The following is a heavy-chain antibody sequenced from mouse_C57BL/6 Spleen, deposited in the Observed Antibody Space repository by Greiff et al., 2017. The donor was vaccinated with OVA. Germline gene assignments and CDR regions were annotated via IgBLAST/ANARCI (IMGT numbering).Heavy chain of an antibody. V-gene: IGHV5-6*01. Sequence: DVQLVESGGDLVKPGGSLKLSCAASGFTFSSYGMSWVRQTPDKRLEWVATISSGGSYTYYPDSVKGRFTISRDNAKNTLYLQMSSLKSEDTAMYYCARHPSGVDYWGQGTTLTVSS. D-gene: IGHD4-1*01. CDR2: ISSGGSYT. J-gene: IGHJ2*01. CDR1: GFTFSSYG. CDR3: ARHPSGVDY.